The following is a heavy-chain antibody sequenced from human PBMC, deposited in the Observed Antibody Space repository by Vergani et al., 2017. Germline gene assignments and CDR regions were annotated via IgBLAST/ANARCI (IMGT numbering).Heavy chain of an antibody. Sequence: VQLVESGGGVVQPGRSLRLSCAASGFTFSSYAMHWVRQAPGKGLEWVAVISYDGSNKYSADSVKGRFTISRDNSKNTLYLQMNSLRAEDTAVYYCARGASCDYVSSFDYWGQGTLVTVSS. V-gene: IGHV3-30-3*01. CDR3: ARGASCDYVSSFDY. D-gene: IGHD4-17*01. CDR2: ISYDGSNK. J-gene: IGHJ4*02. CDR1: GFTFSSYA.